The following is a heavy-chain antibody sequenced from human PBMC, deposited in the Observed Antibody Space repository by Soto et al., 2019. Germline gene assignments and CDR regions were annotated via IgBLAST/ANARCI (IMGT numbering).Heavy chain of an antibody. CDR2: IYPGDSDT. D-gene: IGHD6-19*01. CDR1: GFSFTTYW. J-gene: IGHJ3*02. CDR3: ARPGSSGWETLDAFDI. V-gene: IGHV5-51*01. Sequence: GESLKISCKGSGFSFTTYWIAWVRQMPGKGLEWMGIIYPGDSDTRYSPSFQGQVTISADKSISTAYLQWSSLKASDTAMYYCARPGSSGWETLDAFDIWGQGTMVTVSS.